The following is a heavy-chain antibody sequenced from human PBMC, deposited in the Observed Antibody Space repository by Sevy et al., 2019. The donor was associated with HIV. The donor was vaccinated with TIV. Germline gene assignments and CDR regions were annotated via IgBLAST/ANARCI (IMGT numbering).Heavy chain of an antibody. D-gene: IGHD3-22*01. CDR2: ISGTYGST. CDR1: GFTFSTYA. CDR3: AKDLYYDTSLFDX. V-gene: IGHV3-23*01. Sequence: GGSLRLSCAASGFTFSTYAMSWVRQAPGKGLEWVSGISGTYGSTYYADSVKGRFTISRDNSKNTLYLQMNSLRAEDTALYYCAKDLYYDTSLFDXWGQGIRVTVSS. J-gene: IGHJ4*02.